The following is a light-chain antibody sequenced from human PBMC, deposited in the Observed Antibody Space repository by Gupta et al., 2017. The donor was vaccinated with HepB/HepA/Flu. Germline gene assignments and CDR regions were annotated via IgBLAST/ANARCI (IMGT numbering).Light chain of an antibody. CDR3: QQYYSSWA. V-gene: IGKV4-1*01. CDR2: WAS. J-gene: IGKJ3*01. CDR1: QSVLYSSNNKYY. Sequence: DIVLTQSPDSLAVSLGERATINCKSSQSVLYSSNNKYYLAWYQQKPGQPPRLIIYWASTRESGVPDRFSGSGSGTDFTLTSSSLQAEDVAVYYWQQYYSSWAFGHGTKVDIK.